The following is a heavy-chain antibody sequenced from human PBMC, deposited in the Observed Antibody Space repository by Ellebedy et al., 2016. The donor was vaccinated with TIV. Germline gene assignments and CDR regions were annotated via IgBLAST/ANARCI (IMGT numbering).Heavy chain of an antibody. D-gene: IGHD2-21*01. J-gene: IGHJ4*02. CDR1: GFTFRNYP. CDR3: AREFDNSARYFDY. V-gene: IGHV3-30*04. CDR2: SSYDGKNQ. Sequence: GESLKISCAASGFTFRNYPMHWVRQAPGKGLEWVAASSYDGKNQYYADSVKGRFTVSRDNYENTLSLQVSSLRPEDTAVYFCAREFDNSARYFDYWGQGILVTVSS.